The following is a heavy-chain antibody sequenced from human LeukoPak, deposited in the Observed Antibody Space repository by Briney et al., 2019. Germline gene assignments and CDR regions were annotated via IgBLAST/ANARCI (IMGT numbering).Heavy chain of an antibody. J-gene: IGHJ3*02. CDR3: ASIVAGTSGAFDI. V-gene: IGHV4-59*01. CDR1: GGSISSYY. CDR2: IYYSGST. Sequence: SETLSLTCTVSGGSISSYYWSWIRQPPGKGVEWIGYIYYSGSTNYNPSLKSRVTISVDTSKNQFSLKLNSVTAADTAVYYCASIVAGTSGAFDIWGQGTMVAVSS. D-gene: IGHD6-19*01.